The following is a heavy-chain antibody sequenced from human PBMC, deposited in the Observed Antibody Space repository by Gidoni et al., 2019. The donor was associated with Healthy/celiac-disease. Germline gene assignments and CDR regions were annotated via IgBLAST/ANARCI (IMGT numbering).Heavy chain of an antibody. CDR3: ARGITMIVVVNYGMDV. D-gene: IGHD3-22*01. CDR2: ISSSGSTI. J-gene: IGHJ6*02. V-gene: IGHV3-11*01. Sequence: QVQLVESGGGLVKPGGSLRLSCAASGFTFRDYYMSWIRQAPGKGLEWVSYISSSGSTIYYADSVKGRFTISRDNAKNSLYRQMNSLRAEDTAVYYCARGITMIVVVNYGMDVWGQGTTVTVSS. CDR1: GFTFRDYY.